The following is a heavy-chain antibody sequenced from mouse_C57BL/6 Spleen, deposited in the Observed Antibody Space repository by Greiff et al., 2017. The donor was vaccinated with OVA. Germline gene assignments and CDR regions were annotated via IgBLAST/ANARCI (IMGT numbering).Heavy chain of an antibody. Sequence: EVKLVESGGGLVKPGGSLKLSCAASGFTFSSYAMSWVRQTPEKRLEWVATISGGGGNTYYPDTVKGRFTISRDNAKNPLYLQMSSLKSEETAVYYCSRRGDSNPSYFAYWGQGTTLTVSA. J-gene: IGHJ3*01. CDR2: ISGGGGNT. V-gene: IGHV5-9*04. CDR3: SRRGDSNPSYFAY. D-gene: IGHD2-5*01. CDR1: GFTFSSYA.